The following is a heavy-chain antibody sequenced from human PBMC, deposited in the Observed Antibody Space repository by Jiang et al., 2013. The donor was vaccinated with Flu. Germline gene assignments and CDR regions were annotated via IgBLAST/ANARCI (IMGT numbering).Heavy chain of an antibody. CDR2: TYYNSKWYH. CDR3: ARGYRSSFDY. D-gene: IGHD6-13*01. Sequence: SQTLSLTCDISGDSVSSNVAAWNWIRQSPSRGLEWLGRTYYNSKWYHDFAVSVKSRITIDPDTSKNQFSLQLNSLTPEDTAVYYCARGYRSSFDYWGQGTQVTV. V-gene: IGHV6-1*01. CDR1: GDSVSSNVAA. J-gene: IGHJ4*02.